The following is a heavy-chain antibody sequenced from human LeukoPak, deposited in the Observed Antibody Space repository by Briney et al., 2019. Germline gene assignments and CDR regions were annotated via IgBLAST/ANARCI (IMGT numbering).Heavy chain of an antibody. CDR3: ARGLGSSSWYNWFDP. CDR1: GGSFSGYY. CDR2: INHSGST. J-gene: IGHJ5*02. Sequence: SETLSLTCAVYGGSFSGYYWSWIRQPPGKGLEWIGEINHSGSTNYNPSLKSRVTISVDTSKNQFSLKLSSATAADTAVYYCARGLGSSSWYNWFDPWGQGTLVTVSS. V-gene: IGHV4-34*01. D-gene: IGHD6-13*01.